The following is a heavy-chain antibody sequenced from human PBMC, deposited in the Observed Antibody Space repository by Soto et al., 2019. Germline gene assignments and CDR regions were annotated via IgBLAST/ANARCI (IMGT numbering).Heavy chain of an antibody. CDR3: FRSYCSSTSCYTSDFDY. CDR2: IIPIFGTA. D-gene: IGHD2-2*02. V-gene: IGHV1-69*06. Sequence: SVKVSCKXSGGTFSSYAISWVRQAPGQGLEWMGGIIPIFGTANYAQKFQGRVTITADKSTSTAYMELSSLRSEDTAVYYCFRSYCSSTSCYTSDFDYWGQGTLVTV. J-gene: IGHJ4*02. CDR1: GGTFSSYA.